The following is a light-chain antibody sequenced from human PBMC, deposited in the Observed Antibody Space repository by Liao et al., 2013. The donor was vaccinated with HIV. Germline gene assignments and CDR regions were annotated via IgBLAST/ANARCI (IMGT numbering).Light chain of an antibody. CDR3: QSADSSGTCPV. CDR2: RDT. CDR1: ALRSQY. V-gene: IGLV3-25*03. Sequence: SYELTQPPSVSVSPGQTARITCAGDALRSQYAYWYQQRPGQAPVLVIYRDTERPSGIPERFSGSSSGTTVTLTISGVQAEDEADYYCQSADSSGTCPVFGGGTKLTVL. J-gene: IGLJ3*02.